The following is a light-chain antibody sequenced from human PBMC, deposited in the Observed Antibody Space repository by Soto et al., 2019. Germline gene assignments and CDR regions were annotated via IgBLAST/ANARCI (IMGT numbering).Light chain of an antibody. V-gene: IGKV1-5*01. CDR2: DAS. CDR1: QNIRNL. J-gene: IGKJ5*01. Sequence: DIQMTQSPSTLSAAVGDSVTITCRASQNIRNLLAWYQQKPGKAPKPLIYDASTLKTGVPSRFSGSGSGSEFNFTITGLQPDDFATYFCQQYNTYATCGQGTRR. CDR3: QQYNTYAT.